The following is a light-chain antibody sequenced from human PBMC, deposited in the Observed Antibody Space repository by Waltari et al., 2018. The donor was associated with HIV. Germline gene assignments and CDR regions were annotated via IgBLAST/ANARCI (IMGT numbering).Light chain of an antibody. V-gene: IGKV3-11*01. Sequence: EIVLTQSPATLSLSPGERATLSCRASQSVSTYLAWYQQKPGQAPRLLIYDASNRATGIPARFSGSGSETDFTLLISSLEPEDFAVYYCQQGNSWPSITFGQGTRLEIK. J-gene: IGKJ5*01. CDR2: DAS. CDR3: QQGNSWPSIT. CDR1: QSVSTY.